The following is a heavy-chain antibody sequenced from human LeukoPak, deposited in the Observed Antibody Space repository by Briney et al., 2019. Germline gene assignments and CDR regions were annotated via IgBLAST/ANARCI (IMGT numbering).Heavy chain of an antibody. CDR2: ISYDGSNK. D-gene: IGHD2-15*01. V-gene: IGHV3-30-3*01. CDR3: ARDSGYRSGGSCYFGYFDY. CDR1: GFTFSSYA. Sequence: GGSLRLSCAASGFTFSSYAMHWVRRAPGKGLEWVAVISYDGSNKYYADSVKGRFTISRDNSKNTLYLQMNSLRAEDTAVYYCARDSGYRSGGSCYFGYFDYWGQGTLVTVSS. J-gene: IGHJ4*02.